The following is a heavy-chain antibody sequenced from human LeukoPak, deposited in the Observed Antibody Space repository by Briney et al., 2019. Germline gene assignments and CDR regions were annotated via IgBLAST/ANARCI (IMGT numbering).Heavy chain of an antibody. CDR3: ASQNHYYGMDV. CDR2: ISSSSSTI. J-gene: IGHJ6*01. V-gene: IGHV3-48*01. Sequence: TGGSLRLSCAASGFTFSSYSMNWVRQAPGKGLEWVSYISSSSSTIYYADSVKGRFTISRDNAKNSLYLQMNSLRGEDTAVYYCASQNHYYGMDVWGQGTTVTVSS. CDR1: GFTFSSYS.